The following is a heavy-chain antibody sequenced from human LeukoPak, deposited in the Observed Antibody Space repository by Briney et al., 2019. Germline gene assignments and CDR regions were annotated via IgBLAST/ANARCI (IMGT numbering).Heavy chain of an antibody. CDR2: ITSSGATI. J-gene: IGHJ6*03. CDR3: ARVGANRGDYYYMDV. CDR1: DFSLSSFD. D-gene: IGHD3-10*01. V-gene: IGHV3-48*01. Sequence: GGSLRLSCVASDFSLSSFDMNWVRQAPGKGLEWISHITSSGATIFYADSVKGRFTISRDNAKNSLYLQMNSLRAEDTAVYYCARVGANRGDYYYMDVWGKGTTVTVSS.